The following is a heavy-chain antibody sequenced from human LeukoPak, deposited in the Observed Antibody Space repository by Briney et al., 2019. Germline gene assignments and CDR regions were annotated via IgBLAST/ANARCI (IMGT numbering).Heavy chain of an antibody. CDR1: GFTVNNNY. D-gene: IGHD6-13*01. Sequence: GGSLRLSCAASGFTVNNNYMSWVRQAPGRGLEWVSVIYSGGYTYYAGSVKGRFTISRDNSENTLYLQMNSLRAEDTAVYYCASAIGSIWYEFDYWGQGTLVTVSS. CDR2: IYSGGYT. CDR3: ASAIGSIWYEFDY. V-gene: IGHV3-53*01. J-gene: IGHJ4*02.